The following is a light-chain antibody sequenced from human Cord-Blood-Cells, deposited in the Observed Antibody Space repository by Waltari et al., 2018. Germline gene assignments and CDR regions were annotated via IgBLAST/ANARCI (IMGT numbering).Light chain of an antibody. Sequence: DIQMTQSPSTLSASVGDRVTITYRASQSISSWLAWYQQKPGKAPKLLIYKASSLESGVPSRFSGSGSGTEFTLTISSLQPDDFATYYCQQYNSYIFTFGPGTKVDIK. J-gene: IGKJ3*01. CDR1: QSISSW. CDR2: KAS. CDR3: QQYNSYIFT. V-gene: IGKV1-5*03.